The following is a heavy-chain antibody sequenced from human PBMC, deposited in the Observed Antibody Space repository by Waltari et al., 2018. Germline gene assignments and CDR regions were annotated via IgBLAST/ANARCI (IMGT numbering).Heavy chain of an antibody. D-gene: IGHD1-26*01. Sequence: QVQLVQSGAEVKRPGASVKVSCKASGYTFSTYDISWVRQAPGQGLEWMGWMSPNSGKSGYAQRFQSRGTLTRNSSISTAYMELSSLRSDDTAVYYCARRRGSYLANWFDTWGQGTLVTVSS. CDR3: ARRRGSYLANWFDT. V-gene: IGHV1-8*01. J-gene: IGHJ5*02. CDR2: MSPNSGKS. CDR1: GYTFSTYD.